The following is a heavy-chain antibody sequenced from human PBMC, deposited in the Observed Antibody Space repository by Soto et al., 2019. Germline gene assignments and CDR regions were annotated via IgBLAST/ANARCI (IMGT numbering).Heavy chain of an antibody. CDR2: IYYSGST. J-gene: IGHJ5*02. CDR3: ARQVLLAAAGTPGPHWFDP. D-gene: IGHD6-13*01. V-gene: IGHV4-39*01. CDR1: GGSISSSSYY. Sequence: KPSETLSLTCTVSGGSISSSSYYWGWIRQPPGKGLEWIGSIYYSGSTYYNPSLKSRVTISVDTSKNQFSLKLSSVTAADTAVYYCARQVLLAAAGTPGPHWFDPWGQGTLVTVSS.